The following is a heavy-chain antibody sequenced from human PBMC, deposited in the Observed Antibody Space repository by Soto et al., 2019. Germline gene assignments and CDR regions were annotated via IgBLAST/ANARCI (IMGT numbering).Heavy chain of an antibody. Sequence: SETLSLTCSVSGDSIRGGGHYWDWIRQFPGKGLEWIGYVYHSGSTHYNPSLRGRLTISIDTSKNQFSLRLISVTAADTALYYCARDTGLAPTVWGYWGHGTQVTVSS. CDR1: GDSIRGGGHY. V-gene: IGHV4-31*03. CDR3: ARDTGLAPTVWGY. D-gene: IGHD7-27*01. J-gene: IGHJ4*03. CDR2: VYHSGST.